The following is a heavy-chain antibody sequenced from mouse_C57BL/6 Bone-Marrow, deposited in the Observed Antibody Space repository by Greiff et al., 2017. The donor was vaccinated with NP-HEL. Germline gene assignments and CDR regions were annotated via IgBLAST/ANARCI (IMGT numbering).Heavy chain of an antibody. CDR1: GYSFTGYY. CDR2: INPSTGGT. CDR3: ARGFITTVGDV. V-gene: IGHV1-42*01. J-gene: IGHJ1*03. Sequence: VHVKQSGPELVKPGASVKISCKASGYSFTGYYMNWVKQSPEKSLEWIGEINPSTGGTTYNQKFKAKATLTVDKSSSTAYMQLKSLTSEDSAVYYCARGFITTVGDVWGTGTTVTVSS. D-gene: IGHD1-1*01.